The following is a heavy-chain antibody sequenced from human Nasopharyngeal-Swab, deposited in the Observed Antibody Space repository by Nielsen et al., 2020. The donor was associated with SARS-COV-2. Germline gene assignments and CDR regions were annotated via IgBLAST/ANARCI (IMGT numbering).Heavy chain of an antibody. D-gene: IGHD3-22*01. V-gene: IGHV4-31*03. CDR3: ARLDYYDSSGYPYYYYYYGMDV. CDR1: GGSISSVGYY. CDR2: IYYSGST. Sequence: SETLSLTCTVSGGSISSVGYYWSWIRQPPGKGLEWIGYIYYSGSTYYNPSLKSRVTISVDTSKNQFSLKLSSVTAADTAVYYCARLDYYDSSGYPYYYYYYGMDVWGQGTTVTVSS. J-gene: IGHJ6*02.